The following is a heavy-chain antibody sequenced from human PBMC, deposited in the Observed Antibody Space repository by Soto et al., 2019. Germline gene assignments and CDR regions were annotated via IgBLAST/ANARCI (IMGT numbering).Heavy chain of an antibody. D-gene: IGHD5-18*01. CDR3: ARDSSGYSYGRYYYYGMDV. J-gene: IGHJ6*02. V-gene: IGHV1-2*04. Sequence: QVQLVQSGAEVKKPGASVKVSCKASGYTFTGYYMHWVRQAPGQGLEWMGWINPNSGGTNYAQKLQGWVTMTRDTSISTAYMELSRLRSDDTAVYYCARDSSGYSYGRYYYYGMDVWGQGTTVTVSS. CDR2: INPNSGGT. CDR1: GYTFTGYY.